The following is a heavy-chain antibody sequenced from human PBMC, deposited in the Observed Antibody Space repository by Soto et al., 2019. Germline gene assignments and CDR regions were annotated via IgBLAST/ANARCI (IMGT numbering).Heavy chain of an antibody. Sequence: GGSLRLSCAASGFTFSTYTMNWVRQAPGKGLEWVSYISSGSSTIYYADSVQGRFTISRDNAKNSLYLQMNSLRDEDTAVYYCARVPYSSDWYILDFWGQGTLVTVSS. CDR1: GFTFSTYT. CDR3: ARVPYSSDWYILDF. J-gene: IGHJ4*02. V-gene: IGHV3-48*02. CDR2: ISSGSSTI. D-gene: IGHD6-19*01.